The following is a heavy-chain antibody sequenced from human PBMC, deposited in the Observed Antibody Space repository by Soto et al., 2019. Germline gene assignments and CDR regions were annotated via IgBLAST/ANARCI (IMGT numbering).Heavy chain of an antibody. Sequence: ASVKVSCKTSGYFFTSHYIHWVRLAPGRGLEGMGRINPNNGDTNSPQKVQGRVTMTSDTSISTAYMEMSGLRSDDTALYYCAREITYGGGSFSLGLWGQGTLVTVSS. CDR1: GYFFTSHY. J-gene: IGHJ4*02. D-gene: IGHD3-10*01. CDR2: INPNNGDT. CDR3: AREITYGGGSFSLGL. V-gene: IGHV1-2*06.